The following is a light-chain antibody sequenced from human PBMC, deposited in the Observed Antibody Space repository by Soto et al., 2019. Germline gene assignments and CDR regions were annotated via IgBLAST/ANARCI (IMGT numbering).Light chain of an antibody. V-gene: IGLV2-14*01. CDR2: EVS. J-gene: IGLJ1*01. CDR3: SSYTSSSTLI. CDR1: SSDVGGYKY. Sequence: QSALTQPASVSGSPGQSITISCTGTSSDVGGYKYVSWYQQHPGKAPKLMIYEVSNRPSGVSNRFSGSKSGNTASLTISGLQAEDEDDYYCSSYTSSSTLIFGTGTKVTVL.